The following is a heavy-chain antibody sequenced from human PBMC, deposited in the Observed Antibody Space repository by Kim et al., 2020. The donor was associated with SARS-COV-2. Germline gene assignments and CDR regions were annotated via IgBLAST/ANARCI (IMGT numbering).Heavy chain of an antibody. CDR1: GYSFTSYW. CDR2: IYPGDSDT. J-gene: IGHJ6*02. V-gene: IGHV5-51*01. Sequence: GESLKISCKGSGYSFTSYWIGWVRQMPGKGLEWMGIIYPGDSDTTYSPSFQGQVTISADKSISTAYLQWSSLKASDTAMYYCARQGLLRYFDWLKGDYYYYCAMVVLVQGTTVTVSS. D-gene: IGHD3-9*01. CDR3: ARQGLLRYFDWLKGDYYYYCAMVV.